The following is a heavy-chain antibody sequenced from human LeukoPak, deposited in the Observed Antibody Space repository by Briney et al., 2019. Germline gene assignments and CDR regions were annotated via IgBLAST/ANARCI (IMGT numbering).Heavy chain of an antibody. J-gene: IGHJ6*03. CDR3: ARGRGSSSSYYMDV. CDR1: GFTFSSYW. D-gene: IGHD6-6*01. Sequence: GGSLTLSCAASGFTFSSYWMSWVRQAPGKGLEWVANIKQDGSEKYYVDSVKGRFTISRDNAKNSLYLQMNSLRAEDTAVYYCARGRGSSSSYYMDVWGKGTTVTVSS. V-gene: IGHV3-7*01. CDR2: IKQDGSEK.